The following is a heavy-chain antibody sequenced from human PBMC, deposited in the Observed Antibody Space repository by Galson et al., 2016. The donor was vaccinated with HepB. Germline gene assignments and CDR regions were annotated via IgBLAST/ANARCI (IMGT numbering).Heavy chain of an antibody. CDR3: ARDRLGPYGMDV. CDR1: GYTFTNYY. D-gene: IGHD7-27*01. Sequence: SVKVSCKASGYTFTNYYMHWVRQAPGQGLDWMGIINPSGDSAGYAQKFQGRVTMTRDTSTSTVYMELSSLRSEDTAVYFCARDRLGPYGMDVWGKGTTVTVSS. CDR2: INPSGDSA. V-gene: IGHV1-46*01. J-gene: IGHJ6*04.